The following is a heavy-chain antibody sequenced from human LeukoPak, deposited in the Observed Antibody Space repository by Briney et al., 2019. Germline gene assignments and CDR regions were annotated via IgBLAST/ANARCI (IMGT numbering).Heavy chain of an antibody. Sequence: PGRSLRLSCAASTFTFSHYGMHRVRQAPGKGLQWVAVIWSDGTNQYYADSVKGRFTISRDNSNKMVYLQMNSLRADDTGVYYCAKDAQRGFDYSNSLEYWGQGALVIVSS. V-gene: IGHV3-33*06. D-gene: IGHD4-11*01. J-gene: IGHJ4*02. CDR1: TFTFSHYG. CDR2: IWSDGTNQ. CDR3: AKDAQRGFDYSNSLEY.